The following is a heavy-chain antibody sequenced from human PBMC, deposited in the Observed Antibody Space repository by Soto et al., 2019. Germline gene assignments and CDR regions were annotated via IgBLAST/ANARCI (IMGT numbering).Heavy chain of an antibody. J-gene: IGHJ4*02. D-gene: IGHD3-3*01. Sequence: EVQLLESGGGLVQPGGSLRLSCAAPGFTFSSYAMTWVRQAPGKGLEWVSALSGNSGTTYSADSVKGRFTISRDNSRNTLYLQMSSLRAEDTALYYCAKGSKFTIFSVNDFWGQGTLVTVSS. CDR3: AKGSKFTIFSVNDF. CDR1: GFTFSSYA. V-gene: IGHV3-23*01. CDR2: LSGNSGTT.